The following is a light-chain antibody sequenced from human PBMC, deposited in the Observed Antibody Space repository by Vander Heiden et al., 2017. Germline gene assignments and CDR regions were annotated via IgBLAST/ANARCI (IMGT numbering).Light chain of an antibody. V-gene: IGLV1-47*01. Sequence: GQRVTISCSGSSSNIGSNYVYWYQQLPGTAPKLLIYRNNQRPSGVPDRFSGSKSGTSASLAISGLRSEDEADYYCAAWDDSLSGWVFGGGTKLTVL. CDR2: RNN. J-gene: IGLJ3*02. CDR1: SSNIGSNY. CDR3: AAWDDSLSGWV.